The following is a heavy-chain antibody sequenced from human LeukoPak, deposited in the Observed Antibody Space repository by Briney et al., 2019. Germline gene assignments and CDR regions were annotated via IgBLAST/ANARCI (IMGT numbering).Heavy chain of an antibody. CDR3: ARAGSSGLDDYYYYMDV. Sequence: RASVKVSYKASGYTFTSYAMNWVRQAPGQGLEWMGWINTNTGNPTYAQGFTGRFVFSLDTSVSTAYLQISSLKAEDTAVYYCARAGSSGLDDYYYYMDVWGKGTTVTVSS. V-gene: IGHV7-4-1*02. CDR1: GYTFTSYA. J-gene: IGHJ6*03. CDR2: INTNTGNP. D-gene: IGHD6-19*01.